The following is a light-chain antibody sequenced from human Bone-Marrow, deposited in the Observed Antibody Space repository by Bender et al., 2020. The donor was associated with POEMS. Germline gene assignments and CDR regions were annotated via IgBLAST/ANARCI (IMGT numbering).Light chain of an antibody. Sequence: SYVLTQPPSVSVAPGKTARITCGGNNIGSKSVHWYQQKPGQAPVLVVYDDSARPSGIPERFSGSNSGNTATLTITRVEAGDEADYYCQVWDTSTDRPVFGGGTKLTVL. V-gene: IGLV3-21*03. J-gene: IGLJ2*01. CDR1: NIGSKS. CDR2: DDS. CDR3: QVWDTSTDRPV.